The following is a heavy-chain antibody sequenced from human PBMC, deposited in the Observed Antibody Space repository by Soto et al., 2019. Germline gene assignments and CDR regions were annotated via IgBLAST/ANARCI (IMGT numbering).Heavy chain of an antibody. CDR2: ISGGGETT. V-gene: IGHV3-23*01. D-gene: IGHD3-10*01. J-gene: IGHJ4*02. CDR3: AFNSGSGSYYSGY. CDR1: GFTFSSYA. Sequence: EVQLLESGGGLVQPGGSLRLSCAASGFTFSSYAMWWVRQAPGKGLECVSAISGGGETTYYADSVKGRFTISRDNSKNTLYLQMNSLRAEDTAVYYCAFNSGSGSYYSGYWGQGTLVSVSS.